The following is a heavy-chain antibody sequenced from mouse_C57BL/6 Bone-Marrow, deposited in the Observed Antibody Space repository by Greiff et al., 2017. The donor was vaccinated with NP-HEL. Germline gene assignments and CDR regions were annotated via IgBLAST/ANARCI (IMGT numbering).Heavy chain of an antibody. CDR3: AIGSGLRRFDY. CDR2: IHPSDSDT. D-gene: IGHD2-4*01. V-gene: IGHV1-74*01. Sequence: QVQLQQPGAELVKPGASVKVSCKASGYTFTSYWMHWVKQRPGQGLEWIGRIHPSDSDTNYNQKFKGKATLTVDKSSSTAYMQLSSRTSEDAAVYYCAIGSGLRRFDYWGQGTTLTVSS. J-gene: IGHJ2*01. CDR1: GYTFTSYW.